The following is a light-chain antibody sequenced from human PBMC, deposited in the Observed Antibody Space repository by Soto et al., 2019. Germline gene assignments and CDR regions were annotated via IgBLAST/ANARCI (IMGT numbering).Light chain of an antibody. CDR2: GNN. CDR3: QSYDRSLSGSWV. V-gene: IGLV1-40*01. J-gene: IGLJ3*02. CDR1: SSNTGAGYD. Sequence: QSVLTQPPSVSGAPGQRVTISCTGSSSNTGAGYDVHWYQQLPGTAPKLLIYGNNNRPSGVPDRFSGSKSGTSASLAITGLQAEDEADYYCQSYDRSLSGSWVFGGGTKLTVL.